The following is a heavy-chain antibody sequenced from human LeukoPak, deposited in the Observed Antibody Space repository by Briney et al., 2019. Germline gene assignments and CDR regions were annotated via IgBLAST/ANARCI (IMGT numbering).Heavy chain of an antibody. CDR2: MYDSGST. J-gene: IGHJ5*02. CDR1: GGSISSYY. D-gene: IGHD3-22*01. V-gene: IGHV4-59*01. Sequence: SETLSLTCTVSGGSISSYYWSWIRQPPGKGPEWVGYMYDSGSTNYNPSLKSRVNISLDTSKNQFSLKLRSVTAADTAVYYCARDHYYYDSSGYYYWFDPWGQGTLVTVSS. CDR3: ARDHYYYDSSGYYYWFDP.